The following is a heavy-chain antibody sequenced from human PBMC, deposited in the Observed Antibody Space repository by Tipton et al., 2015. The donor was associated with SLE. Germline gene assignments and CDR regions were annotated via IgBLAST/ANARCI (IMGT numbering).Heavy chain of an antibody. CDR3: ARRYSTSGFDP. V-gene: IGHV4-34*01. CDR2: INHSGST. CDR1: GGSFSGYY. D-gene: IGHD6-13*01. J-gene: IGHJ5*02. Sequence: TLSLTYAVYGGSFSGYYWSWIRQPPGKGLEWIGEINHSGSTNYNPSLKSRVTISVDTSKNQFSLKLSSVTAAGTAVYYCARRYSTSGFDPWGQGTLVTVSS.